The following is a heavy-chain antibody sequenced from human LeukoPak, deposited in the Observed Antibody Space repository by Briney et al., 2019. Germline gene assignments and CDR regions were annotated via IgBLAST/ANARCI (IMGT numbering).Heavy chain of an antibody. Sequence: GGSLRLSCAACGFTFSSYSMNWVRQGPGKGLEWVSYISSSSSTIYYADSVKGRFTISRDNAKNSLYLQMNSLRDEDSAVYYCARYYCSSTSCYAPSGYWGQGTLVIVSS. CDR2: ISSSSSTI. V-gene: IGHV3-48*02. D-gene: IGHD2-2*01. CDR3: ARYYCSSTSCYAPSGY. CDR1: GFTFSSYS. J-gene: IGHJ4*02.